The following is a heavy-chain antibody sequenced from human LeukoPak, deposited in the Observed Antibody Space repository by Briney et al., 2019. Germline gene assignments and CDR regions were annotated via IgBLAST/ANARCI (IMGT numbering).Heavy chain of an antibody. CDR1: GGSFSGYY. Sequence: SETLSLTCAVYGGSFSGYYWSWIRQPPGKGLEWIGEINHSGSTNYNPPLKSRVTISVDTSKNQFSLKLSSVTAADTAVYYCARGREYSSSPGASFDIWGQGTMVTVSS. CDR2: INHSGST. J-gene: IGHJ3*02. V-gene: IGHV4-34*01. D-gene: IGHD6-13*01. CDR3: ARGREYSSSPGASFDI.